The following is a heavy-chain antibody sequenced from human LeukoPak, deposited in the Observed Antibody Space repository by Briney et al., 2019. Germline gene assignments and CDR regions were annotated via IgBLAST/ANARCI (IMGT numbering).Heavy chain of an antibody. CDR1: GFTFSSYA. J-gene: IGHJ4*02. D-gene: IGHD7-27*01. CDR3: TKTWGSKGSDF. Sequence: GGSLRLSCAASGFTFSSYAMSWVRQAPGKGLEWVSAISGSGGSTYYADSVKGRFTISRDNSKNTLYLQMSNLRAEDTAVYYCTKTWGSKGSDFWGQGALVTVSS. CDR2: ISGSGGST. V-gene: IGHV3-23*01.